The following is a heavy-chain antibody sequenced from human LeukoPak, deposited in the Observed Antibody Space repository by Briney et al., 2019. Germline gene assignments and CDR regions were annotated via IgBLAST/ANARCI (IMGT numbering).Heavy chain of an antibody. D-gene: IGHD1-26*01. V-gene: IGHV1-18*01. Sequence: GASVKVSCKASGYTFTNHGISWVRQAPGQGLEWMGWISAYNGNTNYAQKLQGRVTMTTDTSTSTAYMELRSLRSDDTAVYYCARDGGSYFPLYYYYYMDVWGKGTTVTVSS. J-gene: IGHJ6*03. CDR2: ISAYNGNT. CDR1: GYTFTNHG. CDR3: ARDGGSYFPLYYYYYMDV.